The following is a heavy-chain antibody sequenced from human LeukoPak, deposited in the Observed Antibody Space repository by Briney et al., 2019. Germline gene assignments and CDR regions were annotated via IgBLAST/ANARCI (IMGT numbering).Heavy chain of an antibody. Sequence: SETLSLTCTVSGGSIGSYYWSWIRQPPGKGLEWIGHIDYSGRTNYNPPLKSRVTITLDTPKKQFSLRLRSVTPADTAVYYCARGTSPNYPLDYWGQGTLVTVPS. CDR1: GGSIGSYY. J-gene: IGHJ4*02. V-gene: IGHV4-59*01. D-gene: IGHD1-1*01. CDR3: ARGTSPNYPLDY. CDR2: IDYSGRT.